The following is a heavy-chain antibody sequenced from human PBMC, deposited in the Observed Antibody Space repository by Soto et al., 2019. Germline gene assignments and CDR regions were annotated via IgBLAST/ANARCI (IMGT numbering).Heavy chain of an antibody. CDR1: GYTFTGYY. Sequence: ASVKVSCKASGYTFTGYYMHWVRQAPGQGLEWMGWINPNSGGTNYAQKFQGWVTMTRDTSISTAYMELSRLRSDDTAVYYCARGGTPYIAAAGGIIDYWGQGTLVTVSS. D-gene: IGHD6-13*01. CDR3: ARGGTPYIAAAGGIIDY. J-gene: IGHJ4*02. CDR2: INPNSGGT. V-gene: IGHV1-2*04.